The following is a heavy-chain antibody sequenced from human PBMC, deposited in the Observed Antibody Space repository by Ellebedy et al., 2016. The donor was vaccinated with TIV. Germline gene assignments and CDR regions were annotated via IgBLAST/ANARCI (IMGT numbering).Heavy chain of an antibody. J-gene: IGHJ4*02. CDR3: VSSPSLRYFDWLSPAFDF. CDR1: GGSIRNYY. V-gene: IGHV4-59*01. Sequence: MPGGSLRLSCTVSGGSIRNYYWNWIRQPPGRGLEWIGNISYTVNTKYNPSLKSRVTISLDTSKNQFSLRLNSVTAADTAVYYCVSSPSLRYFDWLSPAFDFWGQGTLVTVSS. D-gene: IGHD3-9*01. CDR2: ISYTVNT.